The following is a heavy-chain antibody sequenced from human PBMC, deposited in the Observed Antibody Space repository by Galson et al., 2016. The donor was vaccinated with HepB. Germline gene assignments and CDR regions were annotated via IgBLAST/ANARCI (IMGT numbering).Heavy chain of an antibody. Sequence: CAISGDSVSSNSAAWNWIRQSPSRGLEWLGRTYYRSKWYNDYAESVKSRITINPDTSKKQFSLQLHSVTPDDTAFYYCAGEGASGYALDYWGQGTLVTVSS. D-gene: IGHD6-25*01. CDR1: GDSVSSNSAA. CDR3: AGEGASGYALDY. CDR2: TYYRSKWYN. J-gene: IGHJ4*02. V-gene: IGHV6-1*01.